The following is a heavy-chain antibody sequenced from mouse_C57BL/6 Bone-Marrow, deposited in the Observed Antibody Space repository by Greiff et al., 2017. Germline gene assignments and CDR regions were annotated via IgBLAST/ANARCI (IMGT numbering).Heavy chain of an antibody. V-gene: IGHV5-9-1*02. J-gene: IGHJ2*01. CDR2: ISSGGDYI. CDR3: KRDGGLLDFDY. D-gene: IGHD2-10*01. CDR1: GFTFSSYA. Sequence: EVQGVESGEGLVKPGGSLKLSCAASGFTFSSYAMPWVRQTPEKRLEWVAYISSGGDYIYYADTVKGRFTISRDNARNTLYLQMSSLKSEDTAMYYCKRDGGLLDFDYWGQGTTLTVSS.